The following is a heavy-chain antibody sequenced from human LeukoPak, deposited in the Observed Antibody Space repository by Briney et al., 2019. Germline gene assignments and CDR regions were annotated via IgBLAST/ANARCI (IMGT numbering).Heavy chain of an antibody. D-gene: IGHD2-21*01. CDR2: INPNNGDT. CDR3: ASYPRSIPTPPFDY. Sequence: ASVKVSCKASGYTFTSQYMHWVRQAPGQGLEWMGWINPNNGDTKYAQSFLGRVTMTRDTSTTTAYMELSSLRSDDTAVYFCASYPRSIPTPPFDYWGQGTLVTVFS. CDR1: GYTFTSQY. V-gene: IGHV1-2*02. J-gene: IGHJ4*02.